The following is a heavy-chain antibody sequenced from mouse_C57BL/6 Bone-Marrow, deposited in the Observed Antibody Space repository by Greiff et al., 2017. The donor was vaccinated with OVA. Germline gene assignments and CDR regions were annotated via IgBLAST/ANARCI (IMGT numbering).Heavy chain of an antibody. J-gene: IGHJ2*01. Sequence: QVQLQQPGAELVKPGASVKLSCKASGYTFTSYWMHWVKQRPGQGLEWIGMIHPNSGSTNYNEKFKSKATLTVDKSSSTAYMQLSSLTSEDSAVYYCARCGGYYGSSYDYWGQGTTLTVSS. V-gene: IGHV1-64*01. CDR1: GYTFTSYW. CDR3: ARCGGYYGSSYDY. CDR2: IHPNSGST. D-gene: IGHD1-1*01.